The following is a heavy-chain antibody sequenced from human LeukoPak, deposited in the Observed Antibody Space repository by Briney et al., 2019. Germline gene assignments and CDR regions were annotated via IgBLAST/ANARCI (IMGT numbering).Heavy chain of an antibody. CDR1: GVSISSYY. CDR2: IYYSGST. CDR3: ATYVVTAWYFDL. D-gene: IGHD4-23*01. J-gene: IGHJ2*01. V-gene: IGHV4-59*08. Sequence: PSETLSLTCTVSGVSISSYYWSWIRQPPGKGLEWIGYIYYSGSTNYNPSLKSRVTISVDTSKNQFSLKLSSVTAADTAVYYCATYVVTAWYFDLWGRGTLVTVSS.